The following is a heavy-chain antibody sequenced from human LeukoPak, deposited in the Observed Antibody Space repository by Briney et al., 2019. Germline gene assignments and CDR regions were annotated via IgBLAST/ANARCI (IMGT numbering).Heavy chain of an antibody. J-gene: IGHJ5*02. Sequence: SETLSLTCAVYGGSLNGHYWSWIRQPPGKGLEWIGEGSDRGGTKFNPSLKSRVSISAGTSKNQFSLKLTSVTAADTAVYYCAKNGQTGFSFDPWGQGTLVTVSS. CDR1: GGSLNGHY. D-gene: IGHD1-14*01. V-gene: IGHV4-34*01. CDR3: AKNGQTGFSFDP. CDR2: GSDRGGT.